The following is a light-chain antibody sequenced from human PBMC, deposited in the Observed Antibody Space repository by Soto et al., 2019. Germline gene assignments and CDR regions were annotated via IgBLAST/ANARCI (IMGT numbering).Light chain of an antibody. V-gene: IGLV2-23*02. CDR2: DVS. Sequence: QSALTQPASVSGSPGQSVTISCTGTSSDVGNYNLVSWYQQHPGKAPKFLIFDVSKRPSGASDRFTGSKSGNTASLTISGLQAEDEADYYCCSYAGNSAYVFGSGTQLTVL. CDR1: SSDVGNYNL. CDR3: CSYAGNSAYV. J-gene: IGLJ1*01.